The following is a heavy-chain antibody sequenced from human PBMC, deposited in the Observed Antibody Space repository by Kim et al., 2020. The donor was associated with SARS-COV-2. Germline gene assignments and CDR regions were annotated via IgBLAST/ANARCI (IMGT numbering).Heavy chain of an antibody. CDR1: GGSISSYY. V-gene: IGHV4-59*01. CDR3: ARGGQQLAPKYFQH. J-gene: IGHJ1*01. D-gene: IGHD6-13*01. CDR2: IYYSGST. Sequence: SETLSLTCTVSGGSISSYYWSWIRQPPGKGLEWIGYIYYSGSTNYNPSLKSRVTISVDTSKNQFSLKLSSVTAADTAVYYCARGGQQLAPKYFQHWGQGTLVTVSS.